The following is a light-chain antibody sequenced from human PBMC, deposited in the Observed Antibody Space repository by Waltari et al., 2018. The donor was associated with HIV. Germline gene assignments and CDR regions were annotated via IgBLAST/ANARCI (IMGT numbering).Light chain of an antibody. V-gene: IGLV2-11*01. CDR1: RDDVGSYNS. CDR3: CSYAGRYTYV. J-gene: IGLJ1*01. Sequence: QSALTQPRSVSGSPGQPVTISCTGPRDDVGSYNSFSWYQQHPGKAPKLMIYDVTKRPSGVPDRFSGSKSDNTASLSISGLQAEDEADYYCCSYAGRYTYVFGTGTKVTVL. CDR2: DVT.